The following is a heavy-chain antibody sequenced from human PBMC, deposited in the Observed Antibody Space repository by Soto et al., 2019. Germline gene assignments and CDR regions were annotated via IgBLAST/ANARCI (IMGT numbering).Heavy chain of an antibody. CDR3: ARASGYDKWDTLNY. CDR2: VSYDGGNE. J-gene: IGHJ4*02. CDR1: GFTFRSYA. Sequence: QVQLVESGGGVVQPGRSLRLSCTASGFTFRSYAMHWVRQAPGKGLEWVASVSYDGGNEHYADSMKGRFTISRDNSKNTLSLQMNSLRVEDTAVFYCARASGYDKWDTLNYWGQGTQVTVSS. V-gene: IGHV3-30-3*01. D-gene: IGHD5-12*01.